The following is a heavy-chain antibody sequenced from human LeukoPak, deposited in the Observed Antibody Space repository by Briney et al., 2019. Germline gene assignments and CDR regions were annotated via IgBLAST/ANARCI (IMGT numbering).Heavy chain of an antibody. V-gene: IGHV1-69*16. CDR2: IIPILGTA. Sequence: AASVKVSCKASGYTFTGYYMHWVRQAPGQGLEWMGGIIPILGTANYAQKFQGRVTITTDESTSTAYMELSSLRSEDTAVYYCASTSYDSSGEPFDYWGQGTLVTVSS. J-gene: IGHJ4*02. CDR3: ASTSYDSSGEPFDY. CDR1: GYTFTGYY. D-gene: IGHD3-22*01.